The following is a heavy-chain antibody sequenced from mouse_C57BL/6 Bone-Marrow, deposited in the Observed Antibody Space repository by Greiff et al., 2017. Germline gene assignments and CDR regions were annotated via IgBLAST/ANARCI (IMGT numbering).Heavy chain of an antibody. Sequence: QVQLQQPGAELVKPGASVKLSCKASGYTFTSYWMQWVKQRPGQGLEWIGEIDPSDSYTNYNQKFKGQATLTVDTSSSTAYMQLSSLTSEDSAVYYCARRGYDSYWGQGTLVTVSA. CDR1: GYTFTSYW. V-gene: IGHV1-50*01. CDR2: IDPSDSYT. D-gene: IGHD2-4*01. J-gene: IGHJ3*01. CDR3: ARRGYDSY.